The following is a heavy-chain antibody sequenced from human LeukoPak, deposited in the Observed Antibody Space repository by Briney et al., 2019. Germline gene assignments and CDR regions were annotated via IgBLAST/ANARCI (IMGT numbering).Heavy chain of an antibody. CDR1: GGSLSGGDYY. D-gene: IGHD3-22*01. J-gene: IGHJ4*02. Sequence: SQTLSLTCTVSGGSLSGGDYYWSWIRQPPGKGLEWVGYIYYSGSTYYHPSLNSPVTISVHTSKSQFSLRLISVTAADASVYYCARYYSSGYSFDYWGQGTLVTVSS. CDR2: IYYSGST. CDR3: ARYYSSGYSFDY. V-gene: IGHV4-30-4*01.